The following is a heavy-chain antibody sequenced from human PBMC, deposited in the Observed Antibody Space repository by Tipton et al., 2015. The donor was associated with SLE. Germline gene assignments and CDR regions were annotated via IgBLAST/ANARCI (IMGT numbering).Heavy chain of an antibody. Sequence: TLSLTCTVSGGSISSYYWSWIRQPPGKGLEWIGYIYYSGSTNYNPSLKSRVTISVDTSKNQFSLKLSSVTAADTAVYYCARDQGSGWYGDRYYYYYMDVWGKGTTVTVSS. V-gene: IGHV4-59*01. D-gene: IGHD6-19*01. J-gene: IGHJ6*03. CDR3: ARDQGSGWYGDRYYYYYMDV. CDR2: IYYSGST. CDR1: GGSISSYY.